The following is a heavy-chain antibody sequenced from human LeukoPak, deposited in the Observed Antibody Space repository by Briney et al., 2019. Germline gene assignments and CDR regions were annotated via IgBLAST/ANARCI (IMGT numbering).Heavy chain of an antibody. V-gene: IGHV4-34*01. CDR2: INHSGST. Sequence: PSETLSLTCAVYGGSFSGYYWSWIRQPPGKGLEWIGEINHSGSTNYNPSLKSRVTISVDTSKNQFSLKLSSVTAADTAVYYCARGPQYPWFDPWGQGTLVTVS. J-gene: IGHJ5*02. D-gene: IGHD2-2*01. CDR3: ARGPQYPWFDP. CDR1: GGSFSGYY.